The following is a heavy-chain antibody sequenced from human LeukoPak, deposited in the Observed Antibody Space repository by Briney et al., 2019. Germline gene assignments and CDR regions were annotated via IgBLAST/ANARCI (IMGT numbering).Heavy chain of an antibody. CDR3: ARLGVYDYVPPIDY. CDR1: GASISSSSYY. D-gene: IGHD3-16*01. V-gene: IGHV4-39*01. J-gene: IGHJ4*02. CDR2: IYYSGST. Sequence: SETLSLTCTVSGASISSSSYYWGWIRQPPGKGLEWIGSIYYSGSTYYNPSLKSRVTISVDTSKNQFSLKLSSVTAADTAVYYCARLGVYDYVPPIDYWGQGTLVTVSS.